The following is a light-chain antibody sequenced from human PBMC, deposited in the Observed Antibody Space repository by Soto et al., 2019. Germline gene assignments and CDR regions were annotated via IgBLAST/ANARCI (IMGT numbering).Light chain of an antibody. J-gene: IGLJ3*02. CDR3: ASWDDRLAGVE. Sequence: QSVLTQPPSASGTPGQRVTISCSGSSSNIGGHTVNWYQQLPGTAPKLLIYNNYQRPSGVPDRFSGSRSGTSASLAISGLQSEDEADYYCASWDDRLAGVEFGGGTKLTVL. V-gene: IGLV1-44*01. CDR1: SSNIGGHT. CDR2: NNY.